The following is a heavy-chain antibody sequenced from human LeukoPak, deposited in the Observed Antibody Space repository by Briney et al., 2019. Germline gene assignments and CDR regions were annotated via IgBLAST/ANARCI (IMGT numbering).Heavy chain of an antibody. CDR1: GGSISSGDYY. J-gene: IGHJ6*02. CDR2: IYYSGST. Sequence: KSSQTLSLTCTVSGGSISSGDYYWSWIRQPPGKGLEWIGYIYYSGSTYYNPSLKSRVTISVDTSKNQFSLKLSSVTAADTAVYYCAGGYSSSWDAGYYGMDVWGQGTTVTVSS. CDR3: AGGYSSSWDAGYYGMDV. D-gene: IGHD6-13*01. V-gene: IGHV4-30-4*01.